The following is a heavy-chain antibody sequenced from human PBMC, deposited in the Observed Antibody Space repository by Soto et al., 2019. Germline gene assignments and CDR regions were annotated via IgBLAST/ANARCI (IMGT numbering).Heavy chain of an antibody. D-gene: IGHD6-6*01. Sequence: GASVKVSCKASGYTFTDYYMHWVRQAPGQGLECMGWINPNSGGTNDAQKFQGRVTMTRDTSINTAYMELSSLRSDDTAVYYCARNPQYSSSSDYWGQGALVTVSS. V-gene: IGHV1-2*02. CDR2: INPNSGGT. J-gene: IGHJ4*02. CDR1: GYTFTDYY. CDR3: ARNPQYSSSSDY.